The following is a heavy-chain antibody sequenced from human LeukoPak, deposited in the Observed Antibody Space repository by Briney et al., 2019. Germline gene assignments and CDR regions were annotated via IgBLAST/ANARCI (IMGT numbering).Heavy chain of an antibody. D-gene: IGHD6-13*01. J-gene: IGHJ4*02. CDR1: GFTFSSYS. V-gene: IGHV3-48*02. CDR2: ISGCSRTI. CDR3: GRDHDLAAAGNIDY. Sequence: GGSLRLSCAASGFTFSSYSMNWVRQAPGKGLEWVSYISGCSRTIYYADSVKGRFTISRDNAKNSLYLQMNSLRDEDTAVYYCGRDHDLAAAGNIDYWGQGTLVTVSS.